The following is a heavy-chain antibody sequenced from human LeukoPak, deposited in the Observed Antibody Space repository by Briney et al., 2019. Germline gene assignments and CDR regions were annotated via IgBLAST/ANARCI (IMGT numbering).Heavy chain of an antibody. D-gene: IGHD2-2*01. CDR2: IYYGRTT. V-gene: IGHV4-39*01. Sequence: PSETLSLTCTVSAGSISSSSHHWGWIRQSPGKGLEWIVSIYYGRTTYYNPSLNSRVTISVVTSKNQFSLQLNSVTAADTAVYYCAGFVVVPAAPGGSDYWGQGTLVTVSS. CDR1: AGSISSSSHH. CDR3: AGFVVVPAAPGGSDY. J-gene: IGHJ4*02.